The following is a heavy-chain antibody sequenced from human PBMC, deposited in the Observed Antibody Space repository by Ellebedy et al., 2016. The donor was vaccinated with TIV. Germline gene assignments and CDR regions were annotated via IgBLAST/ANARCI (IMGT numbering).Heavy chain of an antibody. CDR1: GSSVNTDY. V-gene: IGHV3-66*01. CDR2: LYGDDRA. J-gene: IGHJ4*02. Sequence: GGSLRLSCAVSGSSVNTDYMSWVSQAQGQGTEWVSILYGDDRAFYSDAVEGRFFISRNNSQNMLYLQMNSLGVEDTAVYFCARDVRPNIGNFWGQGTLVTVSS. D-gene: IGHD2/OR15-2a*01. CDR3: ARDVRPNIGNF.